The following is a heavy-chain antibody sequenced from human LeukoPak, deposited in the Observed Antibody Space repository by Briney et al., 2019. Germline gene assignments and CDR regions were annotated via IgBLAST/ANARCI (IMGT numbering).Heavy chain of an antibody. J-gene: IGHJ6*03. Sequence: SETLSLTCTVSGGSISSYYWSWIRQPPGKGLEWIGYIYYSGSTNYNPSLKSRVTISVDTSKNQFSLKLSPVTAADTAVYYCARVMVFPFYYDSSGYYYVPLYYYYMDVWGKGTTVTVSS. CDR1: GGSISSYY. CDR2: IYYSGST. V-gene: IGHV4-59*01. CDR3: ARVMVFPFYYDSSGYYYVPLYYYYMDV. D-gene: IGHD3-22*01.